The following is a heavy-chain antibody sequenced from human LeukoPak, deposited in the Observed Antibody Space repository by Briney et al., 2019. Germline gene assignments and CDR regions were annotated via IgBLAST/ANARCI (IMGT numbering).Heavy chain of an antibody. CDR3: ARVRCSGGSCPYYYYYYYMDV. CDR1: GGSISSSSYY. Sequence: PSETLSLTCTVSGGSISSSSYYWAWIRQPPGKGLEWIGSIHYSGSTYYNPSLQSRVTISIDTSRNQFSLKLRFVTAADTAVYYCARVRCSGGSCPYYYYYYYMDVWGKGTTVTVSS. J-gene: IGHJ6*03. V-gene: IGHV4-39*07. D-gene: IGHD2-15*01. CDR2: IHYSGST.